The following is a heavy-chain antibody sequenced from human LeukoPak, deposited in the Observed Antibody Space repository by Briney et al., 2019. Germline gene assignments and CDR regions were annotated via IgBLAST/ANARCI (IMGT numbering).Heavy chain of an antibody. Sequence: PGGSLRLSCAASGFTFSSYAMTWVRQAPVKGLEWVPTISGDDESTFYADSVKGRFTISRDNSKYTLYLQMNSLSADDTAVYYCAKDRSGSRHWGQGTLVTVSS. J-gene: IGHJ4*02. CDR3: AKDRSGSRH. CDR2: ISGDDEST. CDR1: GFTFSSYA. D-gene: IGHD1-1*01. V-gene: IGHV3-23*01.